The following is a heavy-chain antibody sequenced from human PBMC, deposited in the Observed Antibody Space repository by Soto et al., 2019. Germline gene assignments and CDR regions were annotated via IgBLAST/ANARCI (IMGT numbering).Heavy chain of an antibody. D-gene: IGHD5-18*01. J-gene: IGHJ4*02. CDR2: IYTSGDI. V-gene: IGHV4-59*01. Sequence: ASETLSLTCTVSGASMSSYYWSWIRQPPGKGLECIGYIYTSGDINYSPSLKSRATISLDTSKNQFSLNLRSVTAADTAVYYCASTARVFAYWGQGTLVTVSS. CDR3: ASTARVFAY. CDR1: GASMSSYY.